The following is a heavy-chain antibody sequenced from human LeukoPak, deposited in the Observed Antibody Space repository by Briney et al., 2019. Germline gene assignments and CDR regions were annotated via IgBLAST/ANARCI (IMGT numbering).Heavy chain of an antibody. J-gene: IGHJ4*02. CDR2: ISDSGGSK. D-gene: IGHD3-3*01. Sequence: GGSLRLSCAASGFTFGSYAMRWVRQAPGKGLEWVSSISDSGGSKFYTDSVKGRFTISRDNSRNTLYLQMNSLRAEDTAVYYCARDYDFWSGPFDYWGQGTLVTVSS. V-gene: IGHV3-23*01. CDR1: GFTFGSYA. CDR3: ARDYDFWSGPFDY.